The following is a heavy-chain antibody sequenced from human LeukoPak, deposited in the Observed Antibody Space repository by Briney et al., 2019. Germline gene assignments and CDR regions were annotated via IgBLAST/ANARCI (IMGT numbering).Heavy chain of an antibody. CDR3: ASYWGRGSYYYMDV. V-gene: IGHV3-7*01. J-gene: IGHJ6*03. Sequence: GGSLRLSCAASGFTFSSYWMSWVRQAPGKGLEWVAYIKQDGSEKYYVDSVKGRFTISRDNAKNSLYLQMNSLRAEDTAVYYCASYWGRGSYYYMDVWGKGTTVTVSS. D-gene: IGHD3-16*01. CDR1: GFTFSSYW. CDR2: IKQDGSEK.